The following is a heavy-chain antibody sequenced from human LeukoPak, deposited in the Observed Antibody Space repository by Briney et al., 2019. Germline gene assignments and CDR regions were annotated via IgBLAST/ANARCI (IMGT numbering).Heavy chain of an antibody. CDR2: IDPSDSHT. Sequence: GESLKISCKGSGYSFTSYWISWVRQMPGKGLEWMGRIDPSDSHTKYSPSFQGHVTISVDKSISTAYLQWGSLKASDTAIYYCARQTSAGFYSDYWGQGTLVTVSS. V-gene: IGHV5-10-1*01. CDR3: ARQTSAGFYSDY. CDR1: GYSFTSYW. J-gene: IGHJ4*02. D-gene: IGHD6-13*01.